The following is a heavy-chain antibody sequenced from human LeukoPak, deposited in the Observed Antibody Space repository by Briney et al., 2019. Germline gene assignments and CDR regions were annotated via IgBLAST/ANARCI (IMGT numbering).Heavy chain of an antibody. V-gene: IGHV3-74*01. CDR3: AKDHYWSIDY. D-gene: IGHD3-3*01. CDR1: GFDFSSNW. CDR2: IKGDGIST. Sequence: WALRLSCAASGFDFSSNWMHWVRRAPGQGLVWVSRIKGDGISTNYADSVKGRFTISRDIAKNMLYLQMNSLRAEDTGVYYCAKDHYWSIDYWGRGTLVTVSS. J-gene: IGHJ4*02.